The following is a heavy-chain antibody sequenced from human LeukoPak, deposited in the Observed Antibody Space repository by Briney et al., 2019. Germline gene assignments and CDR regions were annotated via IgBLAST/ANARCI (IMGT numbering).Heavy chain of an antibody. Sequence: SETLSLTCTVYGDSLNLNYYSWGWIRQSPGKGLEWIAFIFYSGTTNYNPSLKSRVTISVDTSKNQFSLKLSSATAADTAVYYCARHAPRDSSGNDAFDRWGQGTLVTVSS. CDR3: ARHAPRDSSGNDAFDR. V-gene: IGHV4-39*01. CDR2: IFYSGTT. J-gene: IGHJ3*02. D-gene: IGHD3-22*01. CDR1: GDSLNLNYYS.